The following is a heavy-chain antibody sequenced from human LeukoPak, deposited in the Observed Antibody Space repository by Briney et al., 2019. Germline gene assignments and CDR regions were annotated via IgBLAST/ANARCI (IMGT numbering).Heavy chain of an antibody. CDR2: ISSGGDDT. V-gene: IGHV3-23*01. J-gene: IGHJ4*02. Sequence: GGSLRLSCAASGFTFSSYAMSWVRQAPGKGLEYISAISSGGDDTLYADSVKGRFTISRDNFKNTLYLQMNSLRAEDTAVYYCAKGQTWASVYFDSWGQGTLVTVSS. CDR1: GFTFSSYA. CDR3: AKGQTWASVYFDS. D-gene: IGHD7-27*01.